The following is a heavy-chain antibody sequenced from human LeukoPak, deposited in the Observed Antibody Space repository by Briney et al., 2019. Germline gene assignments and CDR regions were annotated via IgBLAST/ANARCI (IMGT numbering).Heavy chain of an antibody. Sequence: PSETLSLTCAVYGGSFSGYYWSWIRQPPGKGLEWIGEINHSGSTNYNPSLKSRVTISVDTSKNQFSLKLSSVTAADTAVYYCARVNHGDSHSTYFDYWGQGTLVTVSS. CDR3: ARVNHGDSHSTYFDY. CDR1: GGSFSGYY. D-gene: IGHD4-17*01. CDR2: INHSGST. V-gene: IGHV4-34*01. J-gene: IGHJ4*02.